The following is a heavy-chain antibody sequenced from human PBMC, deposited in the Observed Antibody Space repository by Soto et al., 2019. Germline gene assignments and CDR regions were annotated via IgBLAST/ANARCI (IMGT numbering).Heavy chain of an antibody. CDR1: GASISSYF. D-gene: IGHD6-25*01. J-gene: IGHJ4*02. CDR2: ISTSGTT. Sequence: PSETLSLTCTVSGASISSYFWTWIRQPAGKGLDWVGRISTSGTTNYNPSLKSRVTMSVDTSKNHFSLNLSSVTAADAAVYYCAREAAPDRCVVQWGQGTLVTGS. V-gene: IGHV4-4*07. CDR3: AREAAPDRCVVQ.